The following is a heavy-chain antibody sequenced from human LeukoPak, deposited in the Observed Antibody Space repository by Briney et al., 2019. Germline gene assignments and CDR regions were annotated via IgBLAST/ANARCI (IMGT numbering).Heavy chain of an antibody. Sequence: GGSLRLSCAASGFTFSSYSMNWVRQAPGKGLEWVSYISSSSSTIYYADSVKGRFTISRDNSKNTLYLQMNSLRAEDTAVYYCARSIMIFGVARGLGDWFDPWGQGTLVTVSS. CDR2: ISSSSSTI. CDR3: ARSIMIFGVARGLGDWFDP. CDR1: GFTFSSYS. V-gene: IGHV3-48*01. J-gene: IGHJ5*02. D-gene: IGHD3-3*01.